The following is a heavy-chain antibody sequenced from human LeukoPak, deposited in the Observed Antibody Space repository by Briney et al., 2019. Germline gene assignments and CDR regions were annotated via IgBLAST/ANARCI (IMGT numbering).Heavy chain of an antibody. V-gene: IGHV4-34*01. CDR3: ARDVLYCSSTSCSYYYYYYGMDV. D-gene: IGHD2-2*01. J-gene: IGHJ6*02. CDR1: GGSFSGYY. CDR2: INHSGST. Sequence: SETLSLTCAVYGGSFSGYYWSWIRQPPGKGLEWIGEINHSGSTNYNPSLKSRVTISVDTSKNQFSLKLSSVTAADTAVYYCARDVLYCSSTSCSYYYYYYGMDVWAQGTTVTVS.